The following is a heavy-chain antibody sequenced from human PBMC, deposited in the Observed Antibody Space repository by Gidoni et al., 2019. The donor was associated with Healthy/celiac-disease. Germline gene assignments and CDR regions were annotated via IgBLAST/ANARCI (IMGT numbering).Heavy chain of an antibody. D-gene: IGHD3-22*01. CDR1: GGSISSGSYY. V-gene: IGHV4-61*02. CDR3: ARGYYDSSGAGDY. CDR2: IYTSGST. J-gene: IGHJ4*02. Sequence: QVQLQETGPGLVKPAQTMSLTCTVTGGSISSGSYYWSWIRQPAGKGLEGIGRIYTSGSTNYNPSLKSRVTMSVDTSKNQFSLKLSSVTAADTAVYYCARGYYDSSGAGDYWGQGTLVTVSS.